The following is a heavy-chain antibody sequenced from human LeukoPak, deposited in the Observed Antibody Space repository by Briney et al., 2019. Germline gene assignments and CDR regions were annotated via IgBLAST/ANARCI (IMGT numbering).Heavy chain of an antibody. Sequence: ASVKVSCKASGYTFTGYYMHWVRQAPGQGLEWMGWINPNSGGTNYAQKFQGRVTMTTDTSTSTAYMELRSLRSDDTAVYYCARIIQLWPLYYMDVWGKGTTVTVSS. V-gene: IGHV1-2*02. J-gene: IGHJ6*03. CDR2: INPNSGGT. CDR1: GYTFTGYY. CDR3: ARIIQLWPLYYMDV. D-gene: IGHD5-18*01.